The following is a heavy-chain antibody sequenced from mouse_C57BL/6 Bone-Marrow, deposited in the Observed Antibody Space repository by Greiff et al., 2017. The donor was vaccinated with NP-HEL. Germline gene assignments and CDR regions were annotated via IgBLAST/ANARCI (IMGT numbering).Heavy chain of an antibody. Sequence: VQLKESGPELVKPGASVKISCKASGYSFTDYNMNWVKQSNGKSLEWIGVINPNYGTTSYNQKFKGKATLTVDQSSSTAYMQLNSLTSEDSAVYYCAAHYYGSSWFAYWGQGTLVTVSA. D-gene: IGHD1-1*01. CDR3: AAHYYGSSWFAY. CDR1: GYSFTDYN. V-gene: IGHV1-39*01. CDR2: INPNYGTT. J-gene: IGHJ3*01.